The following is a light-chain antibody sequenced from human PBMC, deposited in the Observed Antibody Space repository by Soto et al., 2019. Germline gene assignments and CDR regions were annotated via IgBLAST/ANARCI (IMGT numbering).Light chain of an antibody. CDR2: YDD. V-gene: IGLV1-36*01. J-gene: IGLJ2*01. CDR3: AAWDDSLNGHVV. Sequence: QSVLTQPPSVSAAPRQRVTISCSGSSSNIGNNAVNWYQQLPGKAPKLLIYYDDLLPSGVSDRFSGSKSGTSASLAISGLQSEDEADYYCAAWDDSLNGHVVFGGGTKVTVL. CDR1: SSNIGNNA.